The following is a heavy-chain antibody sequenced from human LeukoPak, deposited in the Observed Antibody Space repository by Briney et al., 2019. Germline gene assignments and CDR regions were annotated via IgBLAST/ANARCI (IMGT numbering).Heavy chain of an antibody. CDR1: GFTFISYA. V-gene: IGHV3-23*01. J-gene: IGHJ4*02. Sequence: HPGGSLRLSCAASGFTFISYAMSWVRQAPGKGLEWVSAISGSGGSTYYADPVKGRFTISRDNSKNTLYLQMNSLGAEDTAVYYCAKQLLWFGEFGYYFDYWGQGTLVTVSS. CDR3: AKQLLWFGEFGYYFDY. CDR2: ISGSGGST. D-gene: IGHD3-10*01.